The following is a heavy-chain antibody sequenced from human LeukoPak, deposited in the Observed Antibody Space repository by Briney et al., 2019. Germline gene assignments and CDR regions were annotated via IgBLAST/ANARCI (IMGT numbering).Heavy chain of an antibody. J-gene: IGHJ6*03. V-gene: IGHV4-61*02. Sequence: SQTLSLTCTVSGGSISSGSYYWSWIRQPAGKGLEWIGRIYTSGSTNYNPSLKSRVTISVDTSKNQFSLKLSSVAAADTAVYYCARRGPWSKAGYCSGGSCSDSGRYYYYYMDVWGKGTTVTISS. CDR2: IYTSGST. CDR3: ARRGPWSKAGYCSGGSCSDSGRYYYYYMDV. CDR1: GGSISSGSYY. D-gene: IGHD2-15*01.